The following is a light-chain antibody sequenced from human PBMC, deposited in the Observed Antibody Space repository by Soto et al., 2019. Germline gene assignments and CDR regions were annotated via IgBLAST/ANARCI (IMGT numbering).Light chain of an antibody. CDR1: QSVASNY. Sequence: EIVLTQSPGTLSLSLGDRATLSCWASQSVASNYLAWYQQRPGQAPRLLIYGASTRATDVPDRFSGSGSGTDFTLTISKLEPEDFAVYFCQQYAASPLTFGGGTKVEIK. CDR2: GAS. V-gene: IGKV3-20*01. CDR3: QQYAASPLT. J-gene: IGKJ4*01.